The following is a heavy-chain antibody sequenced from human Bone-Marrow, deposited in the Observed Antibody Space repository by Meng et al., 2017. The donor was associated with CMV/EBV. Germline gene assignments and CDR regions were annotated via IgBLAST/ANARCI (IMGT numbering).Heavy chain of an antibody. CDR3: VKDGAGYGLDV. D-gene: IGHD6-13*01. Sequence: GESLKISCAASGFTFSSYSMNWVRQAPGKGLEWVSSISSSSSYIYYADSVKGRFTISRDNAKNSLYLQMNSLRAEDTAVYYCVKDGAGYGLDVWGQGTMVTVSS. V-gene: IGHV3-21*01. J-gene: IGHJ6*02. CDR1: GFTFSSYS. CDR2: ISSSSSYI.